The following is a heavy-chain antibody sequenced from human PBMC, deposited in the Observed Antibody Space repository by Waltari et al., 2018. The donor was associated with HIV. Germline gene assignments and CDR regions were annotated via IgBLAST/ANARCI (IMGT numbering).Heavy chain of an antibody. Sequence: VRLVESGGGVIQPGGSLRLSCITSEVSFGPFGFHWVRQAPGRGLEWVSLLRFDASEDFYLESVKARFTVSRDNSKNTLFLQMSGLRVDDTAIYFCAKDFKARGLEPSYIDSWGQGSSVTVSS. CDR3: AKDFKARGLEPSYIDS. CDR2: LRFDASED. V-gene: IGHV3-30*02. CDR1: EVSFGPFG. J-gene: IGHJ4*02.